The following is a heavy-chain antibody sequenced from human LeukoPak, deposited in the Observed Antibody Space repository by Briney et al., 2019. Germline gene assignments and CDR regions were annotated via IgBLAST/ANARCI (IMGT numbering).Heavy chain of an antibody. CDR3: ARILTTRKYYYYMDV. V-gene: IGHV3-69-1*01. J-gene: IGHJ6*03. CDR2: ISSSSTI. D-gene: IGHD4-11*01. CDR1: GFTFSSYT. Sequence: GGSLRLSCAASGFTFSSYTMNWVRQAPGKGLEWVSSISSSSTIYYADSVKGRFTISRDNAKNSLYLQMNSLRAEDTAVYYCARILTTRKYYYYMDVWGKGTTVTVSS.